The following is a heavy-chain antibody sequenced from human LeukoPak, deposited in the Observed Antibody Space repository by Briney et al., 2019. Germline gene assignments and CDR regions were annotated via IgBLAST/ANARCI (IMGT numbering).Heavy chain of an antibody. J-gene: IGHJ4*02. D-gene: IGHD3-10*01. CDR3: ARNMWLRGVILGPFDY. CDR1: GFTFSSYW. CDR2: INNDGSGT. Sequence: GGSLRLSCAASGFTFSSYWMHWVRQAPGKGPVWVSRINNDGSGTTYADSVKGRFTISRDDAKNTLYLQMNSLRAEDTAVYYCARNMWLRGVILGPFDYWGQGTLVTVSS. V-gene: IGHV3-74*01.